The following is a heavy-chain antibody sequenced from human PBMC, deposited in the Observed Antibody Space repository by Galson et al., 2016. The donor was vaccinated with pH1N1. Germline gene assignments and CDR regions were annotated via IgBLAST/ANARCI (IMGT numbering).Heavy chain of an antibody. CDR1: GYTFTDCY. Sequence: SVKVSCKASGYTFTDCYIHWVRQAPGQGLEWMGLILPNSGDTNFAKKFQGRVTMTRDTSISTAYMELTRLTSDDTAVYFCARELRGGSFDIWGQGTMVTVSS. CDR3: ARELRGGSFDI. CDR2: ILPNSGDT. D-gene: IGHD2-15*01. J-gene: IGHJ3*02. V-gene: IGHV1-2*02.